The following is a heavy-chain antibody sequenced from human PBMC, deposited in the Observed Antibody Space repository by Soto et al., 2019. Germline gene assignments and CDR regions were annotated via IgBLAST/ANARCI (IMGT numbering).Heavy chain of an antibody. CDR2: ISGSGGST. CDR1: GFTFSSYA. D-gene: IGHD2-15*01. Sequence: GSLRLSCAASGFTFSSYAMSWVRQAPGKGLEWVSAISGSGGSTYYADSVKGRFTISRDNSKNTLYLQMNSLRAEDTAVYYCAKDQTIVVVVAAPDAFDIWVQGTMVT. CDR3: AKDQTIVVVVAAPDAFDI. J-gene: IGHJ3*02. V-gene: IGHV3-23*01.